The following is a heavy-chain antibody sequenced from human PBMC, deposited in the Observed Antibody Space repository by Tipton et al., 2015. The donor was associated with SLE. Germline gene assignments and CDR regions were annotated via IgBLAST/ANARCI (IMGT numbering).Heavy chain of an antibody. CDR3: AKESPWEES. CDR2: ISNTGMTT. J-gene: IGHJ4*02. D-gene: IGHD1-26*01. Sequence: SLRLSCVVSGFNFRSYYMTWIRQAPGKGLEWVAYISNTGMTTYYADSVKGRFTISREDAKNTLYLQMNSLRVEDTAIYYCAKESPWEESWGQGTLVSVSS. V-gene: IGHV3-11*01. CDR1: GFNFRSYY.